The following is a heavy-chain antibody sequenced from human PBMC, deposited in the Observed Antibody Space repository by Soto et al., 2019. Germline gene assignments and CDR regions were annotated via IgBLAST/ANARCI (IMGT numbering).Heavy chain of an antibody. CDR2: ISRTSTTI. Sequence: QPGGSLRLSCAAGGTFSDYNMNWGRQTPGKGVEWRSYISRTSTTIYYAHSVKGRFTISRDNAKHSLFLQMNSLRDEDTAVYYCAAEGLATLALEIWGQGTMVTVSS. V-gene: IGHV3-48*02. CDR3: AAEGLATLALEI. J-gene: IGHJ3*02. CDR1: GTFSDYN. D-gene: IGHD1-1*01.